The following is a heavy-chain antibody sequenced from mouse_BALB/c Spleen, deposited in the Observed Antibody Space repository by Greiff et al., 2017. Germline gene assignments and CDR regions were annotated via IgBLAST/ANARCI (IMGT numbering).Heavy chain of an antibody. CDR2: INPSSGYT. D-gene: IGHD2-14*01. CDR3: ARADYYRYDPDY. CDR1: GYTFTSYT. Sequence: VQLQESGAELARPGASVKMSCQASGYTFTSYTMHWVQQRPGQGLEWIGYINPSSGYTNYNQKFKDKATLTADKSSSTAYMQLSSLTSEDSAVYYGARADYYRYDPDYWGQGTTLTVSS. J-gene: IGHJ2*01. V-gene: IGHV1-4*01.